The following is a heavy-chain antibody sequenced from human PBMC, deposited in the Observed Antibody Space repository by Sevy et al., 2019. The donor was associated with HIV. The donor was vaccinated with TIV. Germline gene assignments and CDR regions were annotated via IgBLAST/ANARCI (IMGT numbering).Heavy chain of an antibody. Sequence: GGSLRLSCAASGFTFSTYSMNWVRQAPGKGLEWVSSISSSSNYIYYAGSVKGRFTISRDNAKNSLYLHMNSLRAEDTAVYYCARDDIVARDYFDYWGQGTLVTVSS. CDR3: ARDDIVARDYFDY. J-gene: IGHJ4*02. CDR2: ISSSSNYI. V-gene: IGHV3-21*01. CDR1: GFTFSTYS. D-gene: IGHD2-15*01.